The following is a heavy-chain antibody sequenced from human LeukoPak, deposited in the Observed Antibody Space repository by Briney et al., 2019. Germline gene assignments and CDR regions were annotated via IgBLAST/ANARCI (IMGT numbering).Heavy chain of an antibody. Sequence: SETLSLTCTVSGDSISSNYWSWIRQPPGKGLEWIGYIYFSGSTNYNPSLKSRVTMSVDTSKNQFSLKLSSVSAADTAVYYCARQSLIRGVIIGDFYYWGQGTLVTVSS. D-gene: IGHD3-10*01. CDR2: IYFSGST. V-gene: IGHV4-59*08. J-gene: IGHJ4*02. CDR3: ARQSLIRGVIIGDFYY. CDR1: GDSISSNY.